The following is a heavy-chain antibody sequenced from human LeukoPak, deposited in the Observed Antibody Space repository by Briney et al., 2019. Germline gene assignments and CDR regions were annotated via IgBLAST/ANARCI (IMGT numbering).Heavy chain of an antibody. D-gene: IGHD3-22*01. CDR3: ARDDSSGYYSYNAFDI. V-gene: IGHV4-4*07. CDR1: GGSISSYY. Sequence: SETLSLTCTVSGGSISSYYWSWIRQPAGKGLEWIGRIYTSGSTNYNPSLKSRVTMSVDTSKNQFSLKLSSVTAADTAVYYCARDDSSGYYSYNAFDIWGQGTMATVSS. J-gene: IGHJ3*02. CDR2: IYTSGST.